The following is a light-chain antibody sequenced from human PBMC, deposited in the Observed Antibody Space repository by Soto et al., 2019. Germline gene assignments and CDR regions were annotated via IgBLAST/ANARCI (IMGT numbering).Light chain of an antibody. CDR1: SSNVGNDY. J-gene: IGLJ3*02. CDR2: RNN. CDR3: VAWDDSLSGHWV. V-gene: IGLV1-47*01. Sequence: QSVLTQPPSASGTPGQMVTISCSGSSSNVGNDYVHWYQQFPGTAPKLLIYRNNQRPSGVPDRFSGSKSGTSASQAISGLRSEDEADYYCVAWDDSLSGHWVFGGGTKLTVL.